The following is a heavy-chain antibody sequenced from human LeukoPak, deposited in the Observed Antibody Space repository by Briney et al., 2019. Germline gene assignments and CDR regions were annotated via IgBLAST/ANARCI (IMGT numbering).Heavy chain of an antibody. CDR2: ISGSGGRT. CDR3: AKDLWTGDHGTYYDYGMDV. J-gene: IGHJ6*02. CDR1: GFTFDDSA. Sequence: TGGSLRLSCAASGFTFDDSAMHWVRQAPGKRLEWVSIISGSGGRTYYADSVKGRFTISRDNSKNTMYLQVNSLRAEDMAVYYCAKDLWTGDHGTYYDYGMDVWGQGTTVTVSS. D-gene: IGHD3/OR15-3a*01. V-gene: IGHV3-23*01.